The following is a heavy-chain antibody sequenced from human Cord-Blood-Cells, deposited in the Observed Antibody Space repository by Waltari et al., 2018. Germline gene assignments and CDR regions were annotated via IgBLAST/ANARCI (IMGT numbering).Heavy chain of an antibody. V-gene: IGHV3-33*01. D-gene: IGHD1-26*01. CDR1: GFTFSSYG. CDR3: ARDDHVGADAFDI. CDR2: IGYDGSNK. J-gene: IGHJ3*02. Sequence: QVQLVESGGGVVQPGRSLRLSCAASGFTFSSYGMHWVRQAPGEGLEWVGVIGYDGSNKYYADSVKGRFTISRDNSKNTLYLQMNSLRAEDTAVYYCARDDHVGADAFDIWGQGTMVTVSS.